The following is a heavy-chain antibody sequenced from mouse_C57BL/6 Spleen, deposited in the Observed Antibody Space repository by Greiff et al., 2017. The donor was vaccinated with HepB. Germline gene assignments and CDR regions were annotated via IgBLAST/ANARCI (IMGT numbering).Heavy chain of an antibody. CDR3: TRKQAYYSNYNYFDY. V-gene: IGHV1-15*01. Sequence: VQLQQSGAELVRPGASVTLSCKASGYTFTDYEMHWVKQTPVHGLEWIGAIDPETGGTAYNQKFKGKAILTADKSSSTAYMELRSLTSEDSAVYYCTRKQAYYSNYNYFDYWGQGTTLTVSS. D-gene: IGHD2-5*01. CDR2: IDPETGGT. J-gene: IGHJ2*01. CDR1: GYTFTDYE.